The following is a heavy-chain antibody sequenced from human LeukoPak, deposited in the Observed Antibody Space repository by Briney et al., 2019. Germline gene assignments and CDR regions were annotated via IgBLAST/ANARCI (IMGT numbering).Heavy chain of an antibody. V-gene: IGHV4-38-2*01. CDR3: ARHASISTTDAFDI. CDR1: GYSISSGYY. Sequence: SETLSLACAVSGYSISSGYYWGWIRQPPGKGLEWIGSIYHSGSTYYNPSLKSRVTISVDTSKNQFSLKLSSVTAADTAVYYCARHASISTTDAFDIWGQGTMVTVSS. J-gene: IGHJ3*02. CDR2: IYHSGST. D-gene: IGHD1-14*01.